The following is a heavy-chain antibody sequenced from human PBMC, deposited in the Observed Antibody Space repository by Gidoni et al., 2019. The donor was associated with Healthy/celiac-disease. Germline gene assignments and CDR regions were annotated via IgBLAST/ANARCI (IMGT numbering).Heavy chain of an antibody. Sequence: EVQLVESGGGLVQPGGSLRLPCSATGFTFSSYAMHWVREAPGKGLEYVSAISSNGGSTYYADSVKGRFTISSDNSKNTLYRQMSSLRAEDTAVYYCVPWRDSYGYVSPFDYWGQGTLVTVSS. D-gene: IGHD5-18*01. CDR2: ISSNGGST. V-gene: IGHV3-64D*06. CDR1: GFTFSSYA. J-gene: IGHJ4*02. CDR3: VPWRDSYGYVSPFDY.